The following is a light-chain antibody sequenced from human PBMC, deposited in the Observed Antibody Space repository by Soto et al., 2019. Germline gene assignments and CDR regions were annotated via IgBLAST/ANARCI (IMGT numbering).Light chain of an antibody. Sequence: QSVLTQPASVSGSPGQSISLSCTGTSSDVGPYNYVSWYQQHPGKAPKLMIYEVSHRPSGVSDRFSGSKSGNTASLTISGLQADDEADYYCSSYTTFSTLVFGGGTKVTVL. CDR3: SSYTTFSTLV. J-gene: IGLJ3*02. CDR1: SSDVGPYNY. V-gene: IGLV2-14*01. CDR2: EVS.